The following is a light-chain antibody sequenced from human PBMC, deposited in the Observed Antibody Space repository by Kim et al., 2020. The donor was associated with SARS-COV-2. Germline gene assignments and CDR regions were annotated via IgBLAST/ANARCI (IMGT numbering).Light chain of an antibody. CDR2: LGS. V-gene: IGKV2-28*01. CDR1: QSLLKYSDGVNY. J-gene: IGKJ2*03. Sequence: PASISCTSSQSLLKYSDGVNYLDCYLQKPGQSPQLLIYLGSKRASGVPDRFSGSGSGTDFTLKISSVEAEDVGVYYCMQALQTPYSFGQGTKLEI. CDR3: MQALQTPYS.